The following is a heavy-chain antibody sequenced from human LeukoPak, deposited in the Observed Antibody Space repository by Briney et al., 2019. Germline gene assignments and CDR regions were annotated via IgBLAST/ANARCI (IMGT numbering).Heavy chain of an antibody. CDR2: ISGSGGST. D-gene: IGHD1-26*01. J-gene: IGHJ4*02. Sequence: GGSLRLSCAASGFTFSSSAMSWVRQAPGKGLEWVSAISGSGGSTYYADSAKGRFTISRDNSKNTLYLQMNSLRAEDTAVYYCAKGLMSGSYFDYWGQGTLVTVSS. V-gene: IGHV3-23*01. CDR3: AKGLMSGSYFDY. CDR1: GFTFSSSA.